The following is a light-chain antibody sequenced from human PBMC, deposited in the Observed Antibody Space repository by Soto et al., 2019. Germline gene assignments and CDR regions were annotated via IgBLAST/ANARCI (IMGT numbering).Light chain of an antibody. Sequence: DIVMTQSPDSLAVSLGERATIKCKSSQSLLYYANKKDYFAWYQQKPGQPPKLLIYWASTRESGVPDRFSGSGSGTDVTLTISSLQAEDAAFYYCHQYYSTPWTFGQGTKVEIK. CDR1: QSLLYYANKKDY. J-gene: IGKJ1*01. CDR3: HQYYSTPWT. V-gene: IGKV4-1*01. CDR2: WAS.